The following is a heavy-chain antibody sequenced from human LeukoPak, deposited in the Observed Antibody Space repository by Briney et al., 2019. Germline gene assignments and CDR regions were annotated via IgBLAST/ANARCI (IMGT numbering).Heavy chain of an antibody. CDR1: DYTFSSYG. CDR2: ISAYNGNT. V-gene: IGHV1-18*01. J-gene: IGHJ6*03. Sequence: ASVKVSCKASDYTFSSYGISWVRQAPGQGLEWMGWISAYNGNTNYAQKLQGRVTMTTDTSTSTAYMELRSLRSDDTAVYYCARAGPYYDFWSGYSGSSLYYYYYMDVWGKGTTVTVSS. CDR3: ARAGPYYDFWSGYSGSSLYYYYYMDV. D-gene: IGHD3-3*01.